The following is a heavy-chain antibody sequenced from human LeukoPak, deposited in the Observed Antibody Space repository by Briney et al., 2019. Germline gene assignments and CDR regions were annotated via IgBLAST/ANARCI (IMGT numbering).Heavy chain of an antibody. J-gene: IGHJ4*02. CDR2: IYYSGST. D-gene: IGHD2-15*01. CDR3: AGLGYCSGGSCYDDY. V-gene: IGHV4-59*08. CDR1: GGSISSYY. Sequence: SETLSLTCTVSGGSISSYYWSWIRQPPGKGLEWIGYIYYSGSTNYNPSLKSRVTISVDTSKNQFSLKLSSVTAADTAVYYCAGLGYCSGGSCYDDYWGQGTLVTVSS.